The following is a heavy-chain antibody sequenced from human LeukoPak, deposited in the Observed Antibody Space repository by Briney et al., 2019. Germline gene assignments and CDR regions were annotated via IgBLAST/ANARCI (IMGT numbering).Heavy chain of an antibody. V-gene: IGHV4-34*01. CDR2: INHSGST. Sequence: SETLSLTCAVYGGSFSGYYWSWIRQPPGKGLEWIGEINHSGSTNYNPSLKSRVTISVDTSKNQFSLKLSSVTAADTAVYYCARGSGGSYYGFDYWGQGTLVTVSS. CDR1: GGSFSGYY. CDR3: ARGSGGSYYGFDY. J-gene: IGHJ4*02. D-gene: IGHD1-26*01.